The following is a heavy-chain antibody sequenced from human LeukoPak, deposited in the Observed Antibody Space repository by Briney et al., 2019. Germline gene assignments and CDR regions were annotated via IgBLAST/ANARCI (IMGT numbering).Heavy chain of an antibody. CDR1: GFTFRNYW. Sequence: GGSLRLSCAASGFTFRNYWMHWVRQAPEEGLVWVSRIVGDGTRTAYADSVKGRFTISRDNAKNTLYLQVNSLRAEDTAVYYCARESRPQGGEWELLLGAAFDIWGQGTMVTVSS. D-gene: IGHD1-26*01. CDR2: IVGDGTRT. J-gene: IGHJ3*02. V-gene: IGHV3-74*01. CDR3: ARESRPQGGEWELLLGAAFDI.